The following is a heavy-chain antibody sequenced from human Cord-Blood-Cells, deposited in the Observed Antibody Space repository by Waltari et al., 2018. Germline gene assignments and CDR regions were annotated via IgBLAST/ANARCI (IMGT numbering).Heavy chain of an antibody. Sequence: QVQLQQWGAGLLKPSETLSLTCAVYGGSLCGSYWSWIRQPPGKGLEWIGEINPSGSTNYNPSLKSRVTISVDTSKNQFSLKLSSVTAADTAVYYCARRGQLGICYWGQGTLVTVSS. J-gene: IGHJ4*02. D-gene: IGHD7-27*01. V-gene: IGHV4-34*01. CDR2: INPSGST. CDR3: ARRGQLGICY. CDR1: GGSLCGSY.